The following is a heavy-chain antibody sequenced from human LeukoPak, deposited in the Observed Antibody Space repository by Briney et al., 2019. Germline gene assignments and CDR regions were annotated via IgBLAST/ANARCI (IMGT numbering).Heavy chain of an antibody. CDR3: AKHQVRSHDY. Sequence: GGSLRLSCAASGFTFSSYSMSWVRQAPGKGLDWVSAISSGGDNTYYSDSVKGRFTISRDDSKNTLYLQMSSLRAEDTAVYYCAKHQVRSHDYWGQGTLVTVSS. CDR1: GFTFSSYS. CDR2: ISSGGDNT. V-gene: IGHV3-23*01. J-gene: IGHJ4*02.